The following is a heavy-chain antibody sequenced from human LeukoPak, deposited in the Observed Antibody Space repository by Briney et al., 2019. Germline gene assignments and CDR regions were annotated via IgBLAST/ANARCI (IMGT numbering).Heavy chain of an antibody. CDR2: INPNSGGT. D-gene: IGHD6-19*01. J-gene: IGHJ4*02. CDR1: GYTFTGYY. Sequence: ASVKVSCKASGYTFTGYYMHWVRQAPGQGLEWMGWINPNSGGTNYAQKFQGRVTMTRDTSISTAYMELSRLRSDGTAVYYCARDGTAVAGLDYWGQGTLVTVSS. CDR3: ARDGTAVAGLDY. V-gene: IGHV1-2*02.